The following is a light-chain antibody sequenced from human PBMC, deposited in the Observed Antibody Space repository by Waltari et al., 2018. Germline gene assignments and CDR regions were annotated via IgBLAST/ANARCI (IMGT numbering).Light chain of an antibody. CDR3: SSYMDTTTLEL. CDR2: DVT. Sequence: QSALTQPASVSGSPGQSITISCTGTSSDVGSYNYVSWYQQHPGKAPKLIISDVTNRPSGVSNRLSGSKSGNTASLTISGLQAEDEADYYCSSYMDTTTLELFGGGTSLTVL. J-gene: IGLJ2*01. V-gene: IGLV2-14*03. CDR1: SSDVGSYNY.